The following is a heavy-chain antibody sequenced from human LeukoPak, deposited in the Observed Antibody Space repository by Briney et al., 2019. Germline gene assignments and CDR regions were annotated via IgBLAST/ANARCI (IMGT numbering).Heavy chain of an antibody. J-gene: IGHJ4*02. CDR3: AKDPSTYYDYVWGTSIDY. Sequence: GGSLRLPCVASGFTFSSYGMHWGRQAPGKGLEWVAVISYDGVNKYYSDSVKGRFTISRDNSKTTLYLQMNSLRAEDTAVYYCAKDPSTYYDYVWGTSIDYWGQGTLVTVSS. CDR2: ISYDGVNK. CDR1: GFTFSSYG. D-gene: IGHD3-16*01. V-gene: IGHV3-30*18.